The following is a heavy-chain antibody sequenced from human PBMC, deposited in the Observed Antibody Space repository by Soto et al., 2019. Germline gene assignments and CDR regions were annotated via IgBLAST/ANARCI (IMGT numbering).Heavy chain of an antibody. CDR2: IIPIFGTA. CDR3: ARHVPFSSSPGWDWFDP. V-gene: IGHV1-69*13. J-gene: IGHJ5*02. CDR1: GGTFSSYA. Sequence: SVKVSCKASGGTFSSYAISWVRQAPGQGLEWMGGIIPIFGTANYAQKFQGRVTITADESTSTAYMELSSPRSEDTAVYYCARHVPFSSSPGWDWFDPWGQGTLVTVSS. D-gene: IGHD6-6*01.